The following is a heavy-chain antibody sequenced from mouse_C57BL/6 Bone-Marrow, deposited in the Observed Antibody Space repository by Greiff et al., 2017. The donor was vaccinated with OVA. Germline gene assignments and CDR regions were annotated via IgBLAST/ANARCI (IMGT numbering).Heavy chain of an antibody. CDR2: IRSKSNNYAT. Sequence: EVMLVESGGGLVQPKGSLKLSCAASGFSFNTYAMNWVRQAPGKGLEWVARIRSKSNNYATYYADSVKDRFTISRDDSESMLYLQMNNLKTEDTAMYYCVRKANWDWFAYWGQGTLVTVSA. V-gene: IGHV10-1*01. D-gene: IGHD4-1*01. CDR3: VRKANWDWFAY. CDR1: GFSFNTYA. J-gene: IGHJ3*01.